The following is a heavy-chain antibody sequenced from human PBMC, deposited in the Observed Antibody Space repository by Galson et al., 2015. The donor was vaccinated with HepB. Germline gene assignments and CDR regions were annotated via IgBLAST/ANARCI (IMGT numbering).Heavy chain of an antibody. V-gene: IGHV3-21*01. CDR2: ISSSSSYI. CDR1: GFTFSSYS. CDR3: ARDLGENDAFDI. D-gene: IGHD3-16*01. Sequence: SGFTFSSYSMNWVRQAPGKGREWVSSISSSSSYIYYADSVKGRFTISRDNAKNSLYLQMNSLRAEDTAVYYCARDLGENDAFDIWGQGTMVTVSS. J-gene: IGHJ3*02.